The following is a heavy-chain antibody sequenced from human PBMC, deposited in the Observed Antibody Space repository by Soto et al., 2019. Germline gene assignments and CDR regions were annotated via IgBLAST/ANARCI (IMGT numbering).Heavy chain of an antibody. CDR2: ISGSGGST. CDR1: GFTFSSYA. D-gene: IGHD6-6*01. CDR3: ATSDSSSSITDYYYGMDV. J-gene: IGHJ6*02. V-gene: IGHV3-23*01. Sequence: EVQLLESGGGLVQPGGSLRLSCAASGFTFSSYAMSWVRQAPGKGLEWVSAISGSGGSTYYEDPVKGRFTISRDNSKNTLYLQMTSLRAEDTAVYYCATSDSSSSITDYYYGMDVWGQGTTVTVSS.